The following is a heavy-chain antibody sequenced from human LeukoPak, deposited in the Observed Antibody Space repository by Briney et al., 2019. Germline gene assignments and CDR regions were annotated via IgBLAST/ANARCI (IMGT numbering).Heavy chain of an antibody. J-gene: IGHJ1*01. D-gene: IGHD1-26*01. CDR2: ISYDGSNN. CDR1: GFTFSTYA. V-gene: IGHV3-30-3*01. Sequence: GRSLRLSCAASGFTFSTYAMHWVRQAPGKGLEWVAIISYDGSNNFYADSVKGGFTISRDNSKNTLHLQMNSLRAEDTAVYYCARGRGSYLLRDAEYFQYWGQGTLVTVSS. CDR3: ARGRGSYLLRDAEYFQY.